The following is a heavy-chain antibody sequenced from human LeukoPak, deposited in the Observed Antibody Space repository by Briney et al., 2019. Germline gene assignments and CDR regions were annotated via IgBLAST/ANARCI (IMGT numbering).Heavy chain of an antibody. CDR3: ASRKLLAYCGGDCYSFDY. CDR1: GGSISSSSYY. D-gene: IGHD2-21*02. V-gene: IGHV4-39*01. J-gene: IGHJ4*02. Sequence: PSETLSLTCTVSGGSISSSSYYWGWIRQPPGKGLEWIGSIYYSGSTYYNLSLKSRVTISVDTSKNQFSLKLSSVTAADTAVYYCASRKLLAYCGGDCYSFDYWGQGTLVTVSS. CDR2: IYYSGST.